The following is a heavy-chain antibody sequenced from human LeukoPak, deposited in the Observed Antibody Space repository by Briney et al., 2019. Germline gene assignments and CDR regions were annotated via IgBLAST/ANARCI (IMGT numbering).Heavy chain of an antibody. CDR3: ARGYCSSTSCYTWYYYMDV. V-gene: IGHV1-69*02. J-gene: IGHJ6*03. D-gene: IGHD2-2*02. CDR1: GGTFSSYT. CDR2: IIPILGIA. Sequence: SVKVSRKASGGTFSSYTISWVRQAPGQGLEWMGRIIPILGIANYAQKFQGRVTITADKSTSTAYMELSSLRSEDTAVYYCARGYCSSTSCYTWYYYMDVWGKGTTVTVSS.